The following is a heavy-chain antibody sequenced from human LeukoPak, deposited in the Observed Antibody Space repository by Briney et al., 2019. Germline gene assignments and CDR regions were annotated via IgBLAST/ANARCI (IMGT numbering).Heavy chain of an antibody. Sequence: PSETLSLTCTVSGGSIASRIYHWGLIRQPPGKGLEWIGSIYYSGSTYYNPSLKSRVTISVDTSKNQFSLKLSSVTAADTAVYYCAKGWSPFWGQGTLVTVSS. CDR1: GGSIASRIYH. CDR2: IYYSGST. D-gene: IGHD2-15*01. V-gene: IGHV4-39*07. CDR3: AKGWSPF. J-gene: IGHJ4*02.